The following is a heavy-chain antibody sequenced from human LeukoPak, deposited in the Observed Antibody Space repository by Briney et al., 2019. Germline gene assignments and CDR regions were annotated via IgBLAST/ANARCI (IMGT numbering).Heavy chain of an antibody. CDR1: GYTFTSYD. J-gene: IGHJ6*03. V-gene: IGHV1-8*01. CDR3: ARGPSRSSGWYYYYYYYMDV. Sequence: GASVKVSCKASGYTFTSYDINRVRQATGQGLEWMGWMNPNSGNTGYAQKFQGRVTMTRNTSISTAYMELSSLRSEDTAVYYCARGPSRSSGWYYYYYYYMDVWGKGTTVTVSS. D-gene: IGHD6-19*01. CDR2: MNPNSGNT.